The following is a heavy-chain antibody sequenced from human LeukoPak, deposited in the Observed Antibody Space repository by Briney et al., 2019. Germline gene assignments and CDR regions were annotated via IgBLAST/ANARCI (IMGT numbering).Heavy chain of an antibody. CDR2: IYYTGST. V-gene: IGHV4-59*01. J-gene: IGHJ5*01. CDR1: GGSISGFY. D-gene: IGHD2-8*01. CDR3: ARAVLATKSEHWFDS. Sequence: TSETLSLTCTVSGGSISGFYWSWIRQPPGKGLEWIGYIYYTGSTNYNSSLKSRVTISVDTSKNQFSLNLSSVTAADTAMYYCARAVLATKSEHWFDSWGQGTLVTVSS.